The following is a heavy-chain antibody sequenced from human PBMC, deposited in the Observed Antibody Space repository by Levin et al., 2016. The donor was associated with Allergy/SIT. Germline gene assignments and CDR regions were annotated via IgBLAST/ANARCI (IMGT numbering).Heavy chain of an antibody. Sequence: WIRQPPGKGLEYVSAISSNGGSTYYADSVKGRFTISRDNSKNTLYLQMSSLRAEDTAVYYCVKVLERRNFYYYYGMDVWGQGTTVTVSS. D-gene: IGHD1-1*01. J-gene: IGHJ6*02. V-gene: IGHV3-64D*06. CDR2: ISSNGGST. CDR3: VKVLERRNFYYYYGMDV.